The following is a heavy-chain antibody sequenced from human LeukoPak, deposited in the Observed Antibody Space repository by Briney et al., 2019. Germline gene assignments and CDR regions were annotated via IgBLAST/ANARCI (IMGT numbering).Heavy chain of an antibody. V-gene: IGHV3-21*01. J-gene: IGHJ3*02. CDR2: ISSSSSYI. CDR1: GFTFSSYS. CDR3: ARGFRAGVGRRNAFDI. Sequence: GGSLRLSCAASGFTFSSYSMNWVRQAPGKGLEWVSSISSSSSYIYYADSVKGRFTISRDNARNSLYLQMNSLRAEDTAVYYCARGFRAGVGRRNAFDIWGQGTMVTVSA. D-gene: IGHD3-10*01.